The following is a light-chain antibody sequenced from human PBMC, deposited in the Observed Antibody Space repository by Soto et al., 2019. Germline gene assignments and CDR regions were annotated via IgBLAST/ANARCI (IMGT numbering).Light chain of an antibody. J-gene: IGKJ4*02. CDR3: HQRYIWPPLT. Sequence: EIVLTQSPATLSLSPGERATLSCRASQSVENYLAWFQQKRGQAPRLLLYDTSNRAAGIPDRFSGSGSGTDFTLTISSLEPEDFAGYYCHQRYIWPPLTFGGGTKVEIK. CDR2: DTS. CDR1: QSVENY. V-gene: IGKV3-11*01.